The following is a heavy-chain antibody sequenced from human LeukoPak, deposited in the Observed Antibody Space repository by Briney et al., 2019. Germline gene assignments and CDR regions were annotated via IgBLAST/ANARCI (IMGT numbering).Heavy chain of an antibody. V-gene: IGHV3-23*01. CDR2: ISGSGGST. D-gene: IGHD4-23*01. Sequence: GGSLRLSCAASGFTFSSYAMSWVRQAPGKGLEWVSAISGSGGSTYYADSVKGRFTISRDNAKNSLYLQMNSLRAEDTAVYYCARDEGDYGGINRFAFDIWGQGTMVTVSS. CDR1: GFTFSSYA. J-gene: IGHJ3*02. CDR3: ARDEGDYGGINRFAFDI.